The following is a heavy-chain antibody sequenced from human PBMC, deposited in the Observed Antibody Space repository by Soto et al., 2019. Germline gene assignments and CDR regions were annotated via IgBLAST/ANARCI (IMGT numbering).Heavy chain of an antibody. CDR1: GGSITSSY. V-gene: IGHV4-59*01. Sequence: SETLSLTCTVSGGSITSSYWSWIRRPPGKGLEWIAYIYDTGISGYTPSTSYNPSLKSRVTMSVDTSKSQFSLKLTSVTAADTAVYYCAKDQGGFDWPHFDYWGQGTLVTVSS. CDR2: IYDTGISGYTPST. J-gene: IGHJ4*02. CDR3: AKDQGGFDWPHFDY. D-gene: IGHD3-9*01.